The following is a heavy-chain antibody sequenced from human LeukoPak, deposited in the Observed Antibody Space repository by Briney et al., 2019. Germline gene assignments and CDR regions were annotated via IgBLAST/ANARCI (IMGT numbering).Heavy chain of an antibody. CDR1: GYTFTNYA. D-gene: IGHD3-3*01. Sequence: ASVKVSCKASGYTFTNYAMNWVRQAPGQGLEWMGWINTNTGNPTYAQGFTGRFVFSLDTSVSTAYLQISSPKAEDTAVYYCARLGFWSGYPAANFDYWGQGTLVTVSS. J-gene: IGHJ4*02. V-gene: IGHV7-4-1*02. CDR3: ARLGFWSGYPAANFDY. CDR2: INTNTGNP.